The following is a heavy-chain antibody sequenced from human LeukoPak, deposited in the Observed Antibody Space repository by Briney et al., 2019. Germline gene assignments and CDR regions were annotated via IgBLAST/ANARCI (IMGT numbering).Heavy chain of an antibody. CDR1: GFTFSSYA. D-gene: IGHD6-13*01. CDR2: ISGSGGST. Sequence: QPGGSLRLSCAASGFTFSSYAMSWVRQAPGKGLEWVSAISGSGGSTYYADSVKGRFTISRDNSKNTLYLQMNSLRAEDTAVYYRAKDGAGYSSSWSDYWGQGTLVTVSS. V-gene: IGHV3-23*01. J-gene: IGHJ4*02. CDR3: AKDGAGYSSSWSDY.